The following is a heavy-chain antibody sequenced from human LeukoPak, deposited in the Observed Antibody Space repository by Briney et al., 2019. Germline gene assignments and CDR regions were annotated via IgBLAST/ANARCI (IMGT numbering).Heavy chain of an antibody. CDR2: ISYDGSNK. D-gene: IGHD3-3*01. J-gene: IGHJ4*02. V-gene: IGHV3-30*18. CDR1: GFTFSSYG. Sequence: PGGSLRLSCAASGFTFSSYGMHWVRQAPGKGLEWVAVISYDGSNKYYADPVKGRFTISRDNSKNTLYLQMNSLRAEDTAVYYCAKDERFLEWLPLDYWGQGTLVTVSS. CDR3: AKDERFLEWLPLDY.